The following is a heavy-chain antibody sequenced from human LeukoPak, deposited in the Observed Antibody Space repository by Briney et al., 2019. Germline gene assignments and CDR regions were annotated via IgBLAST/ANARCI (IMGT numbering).Heavy chain of an antibody. V-gene: IGHV1-46*01. CDR1: GYTFTSYY. CDR2: INPSGGST. D-gene: IGHD1-1*01. Sequence: GASVKVSCKASGYTFTSYYMHWVRQAPGQGLEGMGIINPSGGSTSYAQKFQGRVTMTRDMSTSTVYMELSSLRSEDTAVYYCARGRLDDAFDIWGQGTMVTVSS. J-gene: IGHJ3*02. CDR3: ARGRLDDAFDI.